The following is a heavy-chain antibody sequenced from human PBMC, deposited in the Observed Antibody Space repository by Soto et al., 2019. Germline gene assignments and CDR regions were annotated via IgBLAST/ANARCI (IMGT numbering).Heavy chain of an antibody. V-gene: IGHV4-59*01. CDR1: GGSISSYY. Sequence: SETLSLTCTVSGGSISSYYWSWIRQPPGKGLEWIGYIYYSGSTNYNPSLKSRVTISVDTSKNQFSLKLSSVTAADTAVYYCAWTVFLCFGDSHPVEGGMDVWGQGTTVTV. CDR3: AWTVFLCFGDSHPVEGGMDV. J-gene: IGHJ6*02. CDR2: IYYSGST. D-gene: IGHD3-10*01.